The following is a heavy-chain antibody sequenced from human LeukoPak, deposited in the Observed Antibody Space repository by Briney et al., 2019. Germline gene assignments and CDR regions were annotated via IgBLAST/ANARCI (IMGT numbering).Heavy chain of an antibody. D-gene: IGHD3-16*02. CDR1: GGSFSGYY. J-gene: IGHJ4*02. CDR3: ARDMGLGELSLYY. CDR2: INHSGST. Sequence: SETLSLTCAVYGGSFSGYYWSWIRQPPGKGLEWIGEINHSGSTNYNPSLKSRVTISVDTSKNQFSLKLSSVTAEDTAVYYCARDMGLGELSLYYWGQGTLVTVSS. V-gene: IGHV4-34*01.